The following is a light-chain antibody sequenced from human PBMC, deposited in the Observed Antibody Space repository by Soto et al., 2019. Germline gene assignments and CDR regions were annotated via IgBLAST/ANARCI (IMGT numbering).Light chain of an antibody. J-gene: IGKJ5*01. CDR2: AAS. CDR1: QSVSSY. Sequence: DIHMTQSQSSLSASFGDRISITFRASQSVSSYLNWYQQKPGKAPRLLIYAASHLQTGVPSRFRGTGSATHFTLTISSLQPEDFATYYCQQSYRAVTFGQGTRLEI. V-gene: IGKV1-39*01. CDR3: QQSYRAVT.